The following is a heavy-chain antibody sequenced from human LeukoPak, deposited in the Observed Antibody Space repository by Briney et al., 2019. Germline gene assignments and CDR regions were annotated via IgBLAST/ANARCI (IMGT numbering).Heavy chain of an antibody. CDR2: IYYSGGT. Sequence: LETLSLTCTVSGGSISSYYWSWIRQPPGKGLEWIGYIYYSGGTNYNPSLKSRVTISVDTSKNQFSLKLSSVTAADTAVYYCARPIRNWGQGTLVIVSS. J-gene: IGHJ4*02. V-gene: IGHV4-59*01. CDR3: ARPIRN. CDR1: GGSISSYY.